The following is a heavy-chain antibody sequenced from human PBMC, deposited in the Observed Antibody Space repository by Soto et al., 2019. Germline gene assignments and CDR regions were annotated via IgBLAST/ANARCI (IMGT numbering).Heavy chain of an antibody. CDR2: ISITGSHI. Sequence: GGSLRLSCAASGFTFSDYAMNWVRQAPGKGLEWVSYISITGSHIYYADSVRGRFTISRDTAKNSVHLQLNSLRAEDTAVYYCARDNFDSSGFFLDYWGQGALVTVSS. J-gene: IGHJ4*02. V-gene: IGHV3-48*03. CDR3: ARDNFDSSGFFLDY. D-gene: IGHD3-22*01. CDR1: GFTFSDYA.